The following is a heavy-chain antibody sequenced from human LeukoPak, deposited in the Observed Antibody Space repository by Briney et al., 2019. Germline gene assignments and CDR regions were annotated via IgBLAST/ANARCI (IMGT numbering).Heavy chain of an antibody. J-gene: IGHJ5*02. Sequence: PGGSLRLSCAASGFTFSSYSMNWVRQAPGKGLEWVSYISSSSSTIYYADSVKGRFTISRDNAKNSLYLQMNSLRAEDTAVYYCARDTSYSDGTDYYSWFDPWGQGTLVTVSS. V-gene: IGHV3-48*04. CDR1: GFTFSSYS. CDR3: ARDTSYSDGTDYYSWFDP. D-gene: IGHD3-22*01. CDR2: ISSSSSTI.